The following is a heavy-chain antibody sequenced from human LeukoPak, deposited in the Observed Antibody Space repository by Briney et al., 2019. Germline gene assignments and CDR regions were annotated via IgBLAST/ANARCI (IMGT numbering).Heavy chain of an antibody. D-gene: IGHD3-22*01. CDR1: GFTFSSYS. J-gene: IGHJ4*02. V-gene: IGHV3-21*01. Sequence: GGSLRLSCAASGFTFSSYSMNWVRQAPGKGLEWVSSISSSSSYIYYADSVKGRSTISRDNAKNSLYLQMNSLRAEDTAVYYCATQPYYYDSSGYYWGQGTLVTVSS. CDR3: ATQPYYYDSSGYY. CDR2: ISSSSSYI.